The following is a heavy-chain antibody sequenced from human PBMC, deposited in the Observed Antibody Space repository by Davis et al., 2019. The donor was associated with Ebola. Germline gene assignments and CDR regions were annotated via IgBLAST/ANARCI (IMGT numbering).Heavy chain of an antibody. CDR3: ARDAYSSGWYDWFDP. Sequence: PGGSLRLSCAVYGGSVSGYYWSWIRQPPGKGLEWIGEINHSGSTNYNPSLKSRVTISVDTSKNQFSLKLSSVTAADTAVYYCARDAYSSGWYDWFDPWGQGTLVTVSS. D-gene: IGHD6-19*01. CDR1: GGSVSGYY. V-gene: IGHV4-34*01. CDR2: INHSGST. J-gene: IGHJ5*02.